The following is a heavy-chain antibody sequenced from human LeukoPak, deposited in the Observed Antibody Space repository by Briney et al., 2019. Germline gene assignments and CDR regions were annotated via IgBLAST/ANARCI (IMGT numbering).Heavy chain of an antibody. CDR3: ARAHYGSGSTDY. Sequence: SVKVSCKASGGTFSSYAISWVRQAPGQGLEWMGGIIPIFGTANYAQKFQGRVTITADKSTSTAYMELSSLRSEDTAVYYCARAHYGSGSTDYWGQGTLVTVSS. V-gene: IGHV1-69*06. CDR1: GGTFSSYA. CDR2: IIPIFGTA. J-gene: IGHJ4*02. D-gene: IGHD3-10*01.